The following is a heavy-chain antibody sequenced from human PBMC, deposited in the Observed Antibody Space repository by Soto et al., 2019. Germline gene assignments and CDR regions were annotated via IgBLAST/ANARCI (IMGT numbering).Heavy chain of an antibody. CDR1: GYPFTDYH. V-gene: IGHV1-2*02. CDR3: AREGGSETLQPSYNWFDT. D-gene: IGHD6-25*01. CDR2: INANNGGA. Sequence: ASVKVCFKASGYPFTDYHIHLVRQAPGQGLEFMGWINANNGGAGSAQQFQGRVTVTRDTSITTVYMELSNLRSDDTAVYYCAREGGSETLQPSYNWFDTWGQGTLVTVS. J-gene: IGHJ5*02.